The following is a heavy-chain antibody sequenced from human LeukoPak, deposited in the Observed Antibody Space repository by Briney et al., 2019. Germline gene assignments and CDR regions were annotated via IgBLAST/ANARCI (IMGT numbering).Heavy chain of an antibody. D-gene: IGHD4-17*01. CDR3: ARDPGGYGDYVGRAFDI. J-gene: IGHJ3*02. CDR2: IYYSGST. CDR1: GGSISSSSYY. V-gene: IGHV4-39*07. Sequence: PSETLSLTCTVSGGSISSSSYYWGWIRQPPGNGLEWIGRIYYSGSTYYNPSLKSRVTISVDTSKNQFSLKLSSVTAADTAVYYCARDPGGYGDYVGRAFDIWGQGTMVTVSS.